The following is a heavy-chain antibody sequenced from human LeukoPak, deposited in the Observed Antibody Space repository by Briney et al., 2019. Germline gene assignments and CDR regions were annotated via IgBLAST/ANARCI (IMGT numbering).Heavy chain of an antibody. D-gene: IGHD3-22*01. V-gene: IGHV3-21*01. CDR2: ISNGGGFK. CDR3: ATEYSDNSGYCFH. Sequence: GGSLRLSCAGSGFSFKNYAMSWVRQAPGKGLEWVSSISNGGGFKSYADSLEGRFAISRENAKNSLYLQMNSLRAEDTAVYYCATEYSDNSGYCFHWGQVTLVTVSS. CDR1: GFSFKNYA. J-gene: IGHJ4*02.